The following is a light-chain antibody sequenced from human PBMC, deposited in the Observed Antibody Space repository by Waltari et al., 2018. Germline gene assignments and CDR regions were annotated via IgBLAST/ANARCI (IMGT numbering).Light chain of an antibody. CDR3: LQYDNVPPT. Sequence: DIQMTQSPSSLSASVGDRVTTTCQASQDIRNHLNWYQQKPGKPPKLLIYDASNLQSGVPSRFSGIQSGTDFTFTISSLQPEDIATYYCLQYDNVPPTFGAGTKVDIK. V-gene: IGKV1-33*01. CDR1: QDIRNH. J-gene: IGKJ4*01. CDR2: DAS.